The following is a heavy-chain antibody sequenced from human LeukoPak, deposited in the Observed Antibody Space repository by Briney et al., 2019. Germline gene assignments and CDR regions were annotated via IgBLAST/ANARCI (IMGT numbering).Heavy chain of an antibody. CDR2: IIPIFGTA. J-gene: IGHJ4*02. V-gene: IGHV1-69*05. D-gene: IGHD3-22*01. Sequence: SVKVSCKASGGTFSSYAISWLRQAPEQGLEWMGGIIPIFGTANYAQKFQGRVTITTDESTSTAYMELSSLRSEDTAVYYCARGVYYYDSSGYHYFDYWGQGTLVTVSS. CDR3: ARGVYYYDSSGYHYFDY. CDR1: GGTFSSYA.